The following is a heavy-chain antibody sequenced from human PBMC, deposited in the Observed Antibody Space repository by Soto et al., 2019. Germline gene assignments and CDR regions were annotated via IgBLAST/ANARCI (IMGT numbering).Heavy chain of an antibody. J-gene: IGHJ4*02. D-gene: IGHD5-12*01. V-gene: IGHV1-69*01. CDR3: ARDSSVEMATITLVGFDY. Sequence: QVQLVQSGAEVKKPGSSVRVSCKASGGTFSSYAISWVRQAPGQGLEWMGGIIPIFGTANYAQKFQGRVTITADESTSTAYIELSSLRSEDTAVYYCARDSSVEMATITLVGFDYWGQGTLVTVSS. CDR1: GGTFSSYA. CDR2: IIPIFGTA.